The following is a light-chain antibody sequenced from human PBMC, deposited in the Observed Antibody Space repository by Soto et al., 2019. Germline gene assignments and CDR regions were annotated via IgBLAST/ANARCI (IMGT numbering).Light chain of an antibody. Sequence: QSALTPPASVSGSPGQSITISCTGTSSDVGGYNYVSWYQQHPGKAPKLMIYEVSNRPSGVSNRFSGSKSGNTASLTISGLQAEDEAEYYCSSYTSIVVFGGGTKLTVL. CDR1: SSDVGGYNY. V-gene: IGLV2-14*01. CDR2: EVS. CDR3: SSYTSIVV. J-gene: IGLJ2*01.